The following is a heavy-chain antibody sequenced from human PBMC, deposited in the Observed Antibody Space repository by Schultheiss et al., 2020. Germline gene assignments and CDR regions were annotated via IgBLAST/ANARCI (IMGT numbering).Heavy chain of an antibody. D-gene: IGHD4-11*01. J-gene: IGHJ6*04. Sequence: GGSMRLSCAASGFTFSSYDMHWVRQATGKGLEWVSAIGTAGDTYYPGSVKGRFTISRDNSKNTLYLQMNSLRAEDTAVYYCARHPESTVTTFYYGMDVWGKGTTVTVSS. V-gene: IGHV3-13*01. CDR2: IGTAGDT. CDR1: GFTFSSYD. CDR3: ARHPESTVTTFYYGMDV.